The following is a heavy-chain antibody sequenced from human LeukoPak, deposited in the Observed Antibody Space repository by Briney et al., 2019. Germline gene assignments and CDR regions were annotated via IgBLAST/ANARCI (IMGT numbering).Heavy chain of an antibody. CDR1: GYTFTSYG. J-gene: IGHJ4*02. CDR3: ARDEALFASSGYYYTLFVY. Sequence: ASVKVSCKASGYTFTSYGISWVRQAPGQGLEWMGWISAYNGNTNYAQKLQGRVTMTTDTSTSTAYMELRSLRSDDTAVYYCARDEALFASSGYYYTLFVYWGQGTLVTVSS. CDR2: ISAYNGNT. D-gene: IGHD3-22*01. V-gene: IGHV1-18*01.